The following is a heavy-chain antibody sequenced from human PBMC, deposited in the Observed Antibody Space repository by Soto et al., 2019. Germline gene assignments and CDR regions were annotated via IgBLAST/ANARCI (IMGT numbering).Heavy chain of an antibody. CDR1: GGSISSYY. J-gene: IGHJ6*02. D-gene: IGHD6-13*01. V-gene: IGHV4-59*01. CDR3: ARDRAAAGYYYGMDV. CDR2: IYYSGST. Sequence: QVQLQESGPGLVKPSETLSLTCTVSGGSISSYYWSWIRQPPGKGLEWIGYIYYSGSTNYNPSLKSRVTISVDTSKNQFSLKLSSVTAADTAVYYCARDRAAAGYYYGMDVWGQGTTVTVSS.